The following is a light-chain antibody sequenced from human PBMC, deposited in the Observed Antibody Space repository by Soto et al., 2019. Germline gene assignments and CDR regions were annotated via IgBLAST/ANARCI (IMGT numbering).Light chain of an antibody. CDR1: QNVYNN. V-gene: IGKV3-11*01. J-gene: IGKJ4*01. CDR3: QQRNNWPT. Sequence: EMAMTPSPATLSVSPGERAILSCRASQNVYNNLAWYQQKPGQAPRLLIYDASNRATGIPARFSGSGSGTDFTLTISSLGPEDFAVYYCQQRNNWPTFGGGTKVDNK. CDR2: DAS.